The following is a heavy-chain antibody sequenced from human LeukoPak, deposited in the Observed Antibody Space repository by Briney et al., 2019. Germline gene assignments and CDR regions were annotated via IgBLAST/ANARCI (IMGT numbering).Heavy chain of an antibody. CDR1: GFAFSNYW. Sequence: PGGSLRLSCAASGFAFSNYWMSWVRQAPGKGLEWVANMNEDGSEKNYVDSVKGRFTISRDNAQDSLYLQMNGLRAEDTAVYYCARDRGYSNFDYWGQGTLLTVSS. CDR3: ARDRGYSNFDY. V-gene: IGHV3-7*01. J-gene: IGHJ4*02. D-gene: IGHD4-11*01. CDR2: MNEDGSEK.